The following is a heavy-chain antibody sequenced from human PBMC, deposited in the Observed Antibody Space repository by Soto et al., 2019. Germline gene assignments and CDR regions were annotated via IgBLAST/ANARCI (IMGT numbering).Heavy chain of an antibody. CDR3: ARDPYIVVVNSAPYGMDV. CDR2: IIPIFSTP. D-gene: IGHD2-15*01. CDR1: GGTFSNSA. V-gene: IGHV1-69*13. Sequence: ASVKVSCKASGGTFSNSAISWVRQAPGQGLEWMGGIIPIFSTPNYAQKFQGRVTITADESTSTAYMELRNLRSEDTAVYHCARDPYIVVVNSAPYGMDVWGQGTTVTVSS. J-gene: IGHJ6*02.